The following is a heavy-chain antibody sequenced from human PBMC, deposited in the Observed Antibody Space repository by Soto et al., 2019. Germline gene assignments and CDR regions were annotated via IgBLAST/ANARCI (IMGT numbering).Heavy chain of an antibody. D-gene: IGHD2-2*02. Sequence: PGESLKISCQGSGYSFTNNWISWVRQMPGKGLEWMGRIDPRDSYTNYSPSFQGHVTISVDKSDNTSYLHWNSLKASDSAMYFCARSYCRPNSCYNGYFDYWGRGTRVTVSS. CDR3: ARSYCRPNSCYNGYFDY. CDR2: IDPRDSYT. V-gene: IGHV5-10-1*01. J-gene: IGHJ4*01. CDR1: GYSFTNNW.